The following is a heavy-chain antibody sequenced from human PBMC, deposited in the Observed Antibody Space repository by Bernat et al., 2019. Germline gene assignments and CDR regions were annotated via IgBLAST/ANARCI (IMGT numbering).Heavy chain of an antibody. J-gene: IGHJ5*02. Sequence: QVQLQEAGPGPVKPSGTLSLTCAVSGGSITSSKWWSWVRQPPGKGPEWIGEVSHSGSTNYNPSLKSRITISLDKSKNQFSLKLSSVTAADTAVYYCARGHGLGSSADWFDPWGQGTLVTVSS. D-gene: IGHD3-10*01. V-gene: IGHV4-4*02. CDR2: VSHSGST. CDR3: ARGHGLGSSADWFDP. CDR1: GGSITSSKW.